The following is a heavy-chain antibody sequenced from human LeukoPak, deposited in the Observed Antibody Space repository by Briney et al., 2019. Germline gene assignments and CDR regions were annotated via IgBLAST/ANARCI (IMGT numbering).Heavy chain of an antibody. Sequence: SETLSLTCAVYGVSFSGYYWSWIRQPPGKGLEWIGEINHSGSTNYNPSLKSRVTISVDTSKNQFSLKLSSVTAADTAVYYCARDRGSYPYYYYGMDVWGQGTTVTVSS. D-gene: IGHD1-26*01. V-gene: IGHV4-34*01. J-gene: IGHJ6*02. CDR3: ARDRGSYPYYYYGMDV. CDR2: INHSGST. CDR1: GVSFSGYY.